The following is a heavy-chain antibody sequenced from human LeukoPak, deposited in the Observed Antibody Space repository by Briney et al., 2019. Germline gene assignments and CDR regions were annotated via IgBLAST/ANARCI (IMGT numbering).Heavy chain of an antibody. CDR2: IFYSGST. Sequence: RASETLSLTCTVSGGSISTSNYYWGWIRQPPGKGLEWIGNIFYSGSTYYSPSLRSRVTISLDTSRNQFSLKLNSVTAADTAVYYCAKDQRILLWFGAPNQYYFDYWGQGTLVTVSS. CDR1: GGSISTSNYY. J-gene: IGHJ4*02. V-gene: IGHV4-39*07. CDR3: AKDQRILLWFGAPNQYYFDY. D-gene: IGHD3-10*01.